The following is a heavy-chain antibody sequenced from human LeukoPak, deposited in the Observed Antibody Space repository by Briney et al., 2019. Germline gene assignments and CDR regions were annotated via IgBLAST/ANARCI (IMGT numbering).Heavy chain of an antibody. Sequence: VASVKVSCKASGYTFTSYGISWVRQAPGQGLEWMGWISAYNGNTNYAQKLQGRVTMTTDTSTSTAYMELSRLRSDDTAVYYCARVLLPAAVAPIDYWGQGTLVTVSS. V-gene: IGHV1-18*01. J-gene: IGHJ4*02. CDR2: ISAYNGNT. CDR1: GYTFTSYG. CDR3: ARVLLPAAVAPIDY. D-gene: IGHD6-13*01.